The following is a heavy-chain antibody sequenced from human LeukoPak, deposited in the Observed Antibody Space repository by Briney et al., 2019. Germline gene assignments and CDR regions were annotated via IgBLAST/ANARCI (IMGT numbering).Heavy chain of an antibody. Sequence: PGGSLRLSCAASAFTISSYWMSWVRQTPGKGLEWVANIKQDGSEKYYVDSVKGRFNIFRDNVKNALYLRMNSLRVDDTGIYYCVRGAYYAAYWGQGTLVTVSS. CDR3: VRGAYYAAY. J-gene: IGHJ4*02. CDR2: IKQDGSEK. CDR1: AFTISSYW. V-gene: IGHV3-7*01. D-gene: IGHD2/OR15-2a*01.